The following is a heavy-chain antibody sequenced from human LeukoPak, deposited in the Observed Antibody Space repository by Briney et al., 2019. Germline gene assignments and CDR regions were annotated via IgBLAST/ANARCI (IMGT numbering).Heavy chain of an antibody. CDR1: GFTFITYG. V-gene: IGHV3-30*18. Sequence: GGSLRLSCAASGFTFITYGMHRVRQAPDKGLEWVAVISSNGNDKYYADSVKGRFTISRDNSKNTLYLQMNSLRVEDTAVYYCAKKRVITTPDAIDWYFDLWGRGTLVTVSS. CDR3: AKKRVITTPDAIDWYFDL. CDR2: ISSNGNDK. D-gene: IGHD3-10*01. J-gene: IGHJ2*01.